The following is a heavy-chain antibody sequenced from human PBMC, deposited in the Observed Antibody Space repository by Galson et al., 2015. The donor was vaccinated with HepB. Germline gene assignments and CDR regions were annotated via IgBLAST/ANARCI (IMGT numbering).Heavy chain of an antibody. J-gene: IGHJ4*02. CDR1: GGTFSSYT. V-gene: IGHV1-69*04. CDR2: IIPILGIA. D-gene: IGHD5-18*01. CDR3: AKDYVDTAMALCY. Sequence: SVKVSCKASGGTFSSYTISWVRQAPGQGLEWMGRIIPILGIANYAQKFQGRVTITADKSTSTAYMELSSLRSEDTAVYYCAKDYVDTAMALCYWGQGTLVTVSS.